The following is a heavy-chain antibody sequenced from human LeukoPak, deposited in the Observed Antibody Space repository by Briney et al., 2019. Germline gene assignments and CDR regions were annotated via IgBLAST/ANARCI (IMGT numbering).Heavy chain of an antibody. CDR1: GDSFSHYY. CDR3: ARTPYSWFDP. J-gene: IGHJ5*02. CDR2: NYYSGST. D-gene: IGHD1-26*01. Sequence: PSETLSLTCTVSGDSFSHYYWSWVRQPPGKGLQWIGNNYYSGSTYYNPSLKSRVTISLDKSKNQFSLNLTSVTAADTAVYYCARTPYSWFDPWGQGTLVTVSS. V-gene: IGHV4-59*01.